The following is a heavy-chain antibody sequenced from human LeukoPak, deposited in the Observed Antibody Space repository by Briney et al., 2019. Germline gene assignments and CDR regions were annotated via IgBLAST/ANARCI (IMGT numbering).Heavy chain of an antibody. V-gene: IGHV4-61*01. CDR3: ARDLWELQSAFDL. J-gene: IGHJ3*01. CDR1: GGSVSTGTYY. Sequence: SETLSLTCTVSGGSVSTGTYYWSWIRQPPGKGLEWIAYIYYSGSTNYNPSLMSRVTISVDTSKNQFSLKLRSVTAEDTAVYYCARDLWELQSAFDLWGQGTLVTVSS. D-gene: IGHD1-26*01. CDR2: IYYSGST.